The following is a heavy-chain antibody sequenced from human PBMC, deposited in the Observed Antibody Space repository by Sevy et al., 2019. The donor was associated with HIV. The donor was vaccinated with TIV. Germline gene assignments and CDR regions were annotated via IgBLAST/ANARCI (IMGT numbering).Heavy chain of an antibody. CDR3: ARDMLGYCSSTSCYAEGYFDY. V-gene: IGHV4-59*01. Sequence: SETLSLTCTVSGGSISSYYWSWIRQPPGKGLEWIGYIYYSGSTNYNPSLKSRVTISVDTYKNQFSLKLSSVTAADTAVYYCARDMLGYCSSTSCYAEGYFDYWGQGTLVTVSS. J-gene: IGHJ4*02. CDR1: GGSISSYY. CDR2: IYYSGST. D-gene: IGHD2-2*01.